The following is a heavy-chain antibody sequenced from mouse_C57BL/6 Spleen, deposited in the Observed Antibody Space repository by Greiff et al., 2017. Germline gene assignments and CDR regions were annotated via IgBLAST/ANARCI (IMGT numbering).Heavy chain of an antibody. D-gene: IGHD2-1*01. CDR3: ARGIYYGNYLYAMDY. J-gene: IGHJ4*01. Sequence: QVQLQQPGAELVKPGASVKLSCKASGYTFTSYWMHWVKQRPGRGLGWIGRIDPNSGGTKYNEKFKSKATLTVDKPSSTAYMQLSSLTSEDSAVYYCARGIYYGNYLYAMDYWGQGTSVTVSS. CDR1: GYTFTSYW. V-gene: IGHV1-72*01. CDR2: IDPNSGGT.